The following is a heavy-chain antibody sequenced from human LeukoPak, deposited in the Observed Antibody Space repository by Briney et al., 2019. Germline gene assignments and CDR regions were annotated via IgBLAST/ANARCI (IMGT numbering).Heavy chain of an antibody. CDR2: IYYCGST. V-gene: IGHV4-39*01. CDR3: ARRASYSSSWFSNRFDP. Sequence: SETLSLTCTVSGGSISSSSYYWRWIRQPPGKGLEGIGSIYYCGSTYYNPALKSRITISVDTSKNQFSLKLSSVTAADTAVYYCARRASYSSSWFSNRFDPWGQGTLVTVSS. D-gene: IGHD6-13*01. CDR1: GGSISSSSYY. J-gene: IGHJ5*02.